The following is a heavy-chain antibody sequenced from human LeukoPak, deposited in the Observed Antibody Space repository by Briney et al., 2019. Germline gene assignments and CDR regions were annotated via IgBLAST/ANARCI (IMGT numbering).Heavy chain of an antibody. V-gene: IGHV1-46*01. CDR2: INPSGGST. CDR1: GGTFSSYA. CDR3: ARDYVLRFLEWLTDYYGMDV. D-gene: IGHD3-3*01. Sequence: ASVKVSCKASGGTFSSYAISWVRQAPGQGLEWMGIINPSGGSTSYAQKFQGRVTMTRDTSTSTVYMELSSLRSEDTAVYYCARDYVLRFLEWLTDYYGMDVWGQGTTVTVSS. J-gene: IGHJ6*02.